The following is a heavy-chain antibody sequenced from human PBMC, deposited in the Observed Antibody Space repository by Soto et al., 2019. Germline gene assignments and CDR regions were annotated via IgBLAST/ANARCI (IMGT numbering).Heavy chain of an antibody. J-gene: IGHJ6*02. Sequence: GASVKVSCKASGGTFSSYAISWVGQAPGQGLEWMGGIIPIFGTANYAQKFQGRVTITADESTSTAYMELSSLRSEDTAVYYCARTVAAKSYYGMDVWGQGTTVTVSS. D-gene: IGHD6-19*01. CDR1: GGTFSSYA. V-gene: IGHV1-69*13. CDR3: ARTVAAKSYYGMDV. CDR2: IIPIFGTA.